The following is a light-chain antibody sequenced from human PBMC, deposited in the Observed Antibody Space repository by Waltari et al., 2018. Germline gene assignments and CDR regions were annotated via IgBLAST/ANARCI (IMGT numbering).Light chain of an antibody. CDR1: QDITNS. J-gene: IGKJ4*01. CDR2: DAS. CDR3: QQNGHPPLT. Sequence: DIQMTQSPSSLSASVGDRVSITCQASQDITNSLHWYQHKSGKAPQLLIYDASNLETGVPSRFSGSGSGTDFTFTISSLQPEDVATYYCQQNGHPPLTFGGGTKVEIK. V-gene: IGKV1-33*01.